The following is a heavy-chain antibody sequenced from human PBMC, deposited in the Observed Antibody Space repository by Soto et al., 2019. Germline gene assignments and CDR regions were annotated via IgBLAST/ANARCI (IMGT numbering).Heavy chain of an antibody. Sequence: QVQLVQSGAEVKKPGASVKVSCKASGYTFTSYGISWVRQAPGQGLEWMGWISAYNGNTNYAQKLQGRVTMTTDTSTSTAYMELRSLRSDDTAVYYCAREPYYDFWSGYYSYMDVWGKGTTVTLSS. D-gene: IGHD3-3*01. CDR2: ISAYNGNT. CDR1: GYTFTSYG. CDR3: AREPYYDFWSGYYSYMDV. V-gene: IGHV1-18*01. J-gene: IGHJ6*03.